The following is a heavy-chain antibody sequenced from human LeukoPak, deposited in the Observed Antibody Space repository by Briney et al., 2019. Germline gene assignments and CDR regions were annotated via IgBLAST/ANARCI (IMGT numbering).Heavy chain of an antibody. V-gene: IGHV3-23*01. Sequence: GRSLRLSCAVSGFSVSTYGMSWVRQAPGKGLEWISAISVDGDTTYYADSVKGRFIISRDNSENTLYLQLNSLRTEDTAVYYCAQGYSSGWFPNWGQGSLVSVSS. CDR3: AQGYSSGWFPN. CDR2: ISVDGDTT. D-gene: IGHD6-19*01. J-gene: IGHJ4*02. CDR1: GFSVSTYG.